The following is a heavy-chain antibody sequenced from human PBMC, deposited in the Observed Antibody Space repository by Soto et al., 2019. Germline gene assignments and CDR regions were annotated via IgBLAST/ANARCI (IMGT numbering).Heavy chain of an antibody. D-gene: IGHD3-3*01. Sequence: GGSLRLSCAASGFTFSSYGMHWVRQAPGKGLEWVAVISYDGSNKYYADSVKGRFTISRDNSKNTLYLQMNSLRAEDTAVYYCAKGPLRFLEWLLPWFDPWGQGTLVTVSS. CDR2: ISYDGSNK. V-gene: IGHV3-30*18. CDR3: AKGPLRFLEWLLPWFDP. J-gene: IGHJ5*02. CDR1: GFTFSSYG.